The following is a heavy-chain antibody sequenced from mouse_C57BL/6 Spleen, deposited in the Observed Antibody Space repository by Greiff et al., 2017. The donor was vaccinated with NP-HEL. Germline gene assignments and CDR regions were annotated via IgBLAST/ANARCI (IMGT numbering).Heavy chain of an antibody. J-gene: IGHJ1*03. CDR2: ISDGGSYT. V-gene: IGHV5-4*03. Sequence: EVKLVESGGGLVKPGGSLKLSCAASGFTFSSYAMSWVRQTPEKRLEWVATISDGGSYTYYPDNVKGRFTISRDNAKNNLYLQMSHLKSEDTAMYYCATITTVVAGDWYFDVWGTGTTVTVSS. CDR3: ATITTVVAGDWYFDV. CDR1: GFTFSSYA. D-gene: IGHD1-1*01.